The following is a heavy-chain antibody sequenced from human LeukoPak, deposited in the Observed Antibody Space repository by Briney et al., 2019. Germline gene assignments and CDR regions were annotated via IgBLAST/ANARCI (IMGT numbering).Heavy chain of an antibody. CDR1: GYTFTGYY. J-gene: IGHJ6*03. CDR2: MNPNSGNT. D-gene: IGHD3-10*01. V-gene: IGHV1-8*02. Sequence: ASVKVSCKASGYTFTGYYMHWVRQATGQGLEWMGWMNPNSGNTGYAQKFQGRVTMTRNTSISTAYMELSSLRSEDTAVYYCARGRTKYGSGSYRYYYYYMDVWGKGTTVTISS. CDR3: ARGRTKYGSGSYRYYYYYMDV.